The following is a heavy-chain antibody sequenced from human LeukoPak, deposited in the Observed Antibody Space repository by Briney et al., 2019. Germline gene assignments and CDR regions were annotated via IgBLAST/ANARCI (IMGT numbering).Heavy chain of an antibody. CDR1: GFTFTSSA. CDR2: VVVGSGNT. J-gene: IGHJ4*02. D-gene: IGHD3-3*01. Sequence: SVKVSCKASGFTFTSSAVQWVRQARGQRLEWIGWVVVGSGNTNYAQKFQERVTITRDMSTSTAYMELSSLRSEDTAVYYCAAIYDFWSGYRSDYWGQGTLVTVSS. V-gene: IGHV1-58*01. CDR3: AAIYDFWSGYRSDY.